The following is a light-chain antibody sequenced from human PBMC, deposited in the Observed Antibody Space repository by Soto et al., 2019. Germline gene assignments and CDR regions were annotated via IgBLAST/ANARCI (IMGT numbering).Light chain of an antibody. J-gene: IGKJ1*01. V-gene: IGKV2-28*01. CDR2: LGS. Sequence: DVVMTQSPLSLPVTLGQPASISCRSSQSLLHSNGYNYLDWYLQKPGQSPQLLIYLGSNRASGVADRVSGSGAGTDFTLKIRRVEAEDVGVYYGMHPLQTWTFGQGTKVDIK. CDR1: QSLLHSNGYNY. CDR3: MHPLQTWT.